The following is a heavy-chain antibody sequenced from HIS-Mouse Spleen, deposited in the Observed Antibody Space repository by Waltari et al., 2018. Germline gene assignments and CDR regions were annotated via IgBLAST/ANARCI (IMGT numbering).Heavy chain of an antibody. J-gene: IGHJ4*02. Sequence: QLQLQESGPGLVKPSETLSLTCTVSGGSISSRSSDWVWIRQPPGKGLEWIGSIYYSGSTYYNPSLKSRVTISVDTSKNQFSLKLSSVTAADTAVYYCASGYNWNYYFDYWGQGTLVTVSS. CDR3: ASGYNWNYYFDY. V-gene: IGHV4-39*07. D-gene: IGHD1-7*01. CDR1: GGSISSRSSD. CDR2: IYYSGST.